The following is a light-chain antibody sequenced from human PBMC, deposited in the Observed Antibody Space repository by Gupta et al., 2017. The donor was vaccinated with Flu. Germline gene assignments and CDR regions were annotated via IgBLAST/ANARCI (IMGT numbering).Light chain of an antibody. CDR2: DVS. CDR1: TSDVGGYNS. V-gene: IGLV2-14*01. CDR3: SSYTRGSTSVVE. Sequence: QSALTQPASVSGSPGQSITISCTGTTSDVGGYNSVSLYQQRPGTAPKLMIYDVSNRPSGRANRVSGSNSGNTAAITITGLQAEEEADYYCSSYTRGSTSVVEFGGGTKLTVL. J-gene: IGLJ2*01.